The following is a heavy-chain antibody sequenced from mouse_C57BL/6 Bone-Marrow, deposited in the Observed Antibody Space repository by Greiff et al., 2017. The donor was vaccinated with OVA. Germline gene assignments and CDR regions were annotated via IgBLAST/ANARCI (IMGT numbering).Heavy chain of an antibody. V-gene: IGHV1-69*01. CDR2: IDPSDSYT. D-gene: IGHD2-1*01. CDR1: GYTFTSYW. CDR3: AIYYGNYKEMDY. J-gene: IGHJ4*01. Sequence: VQLQQPGAELVMPGASVKLSCKASGYTFTSYWMHWVKQRPGQGLEWIGEIDPSDSYTNYNQKFKGKSTLTVDKSSSTAYMQLSSLTSEDSAVYYCAIYYGNYKEMDYWGQGTSVTVSS.